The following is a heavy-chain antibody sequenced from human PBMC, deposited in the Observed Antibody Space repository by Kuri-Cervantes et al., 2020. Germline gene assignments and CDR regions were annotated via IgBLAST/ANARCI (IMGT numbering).Heavy chain of an antibody. Sequence: SETLSLTCAVSGGSISSSNWWSWVRQPPGKGLEWIGEIYHSGSTNYNPSLKSRVTISVDTSKNQFSLKLSSVTPEDTAVYYCARDPSSGWTYYFDYWGQGTLVTVSS. CDR2: IYHSGST. D-gene: IGHD6-19*01. CDR3: ARDPSSGWTYYFDY. V-gene: IGHV4-4*02. CDR1: GGSISSSNW. J-gene: IGHJ4*02.